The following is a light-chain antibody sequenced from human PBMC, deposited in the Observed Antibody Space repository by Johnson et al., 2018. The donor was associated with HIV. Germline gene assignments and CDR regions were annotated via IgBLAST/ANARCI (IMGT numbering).Light chain of an antibody. V-gene: IGLV1-51*02. J-gene: IGLJ1*01. CDR1: SSNIGNNY. Sequence: QSVLTQPPSVSAAPGQKVTISCSGSSSNIGNNYVSWYQQLPGTAPRLLIYENSNRPSGIPDRFSGSKSGTSATLAITGLQTGDEADYYCGTGDRSLNAGGVCGTGTKVTVL. CDR3: GTGDRSLNAGGV. CDR2: ENS.